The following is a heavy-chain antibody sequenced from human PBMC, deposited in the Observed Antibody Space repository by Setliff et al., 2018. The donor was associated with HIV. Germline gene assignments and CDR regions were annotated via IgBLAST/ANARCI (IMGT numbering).Heavy chain of an antibody. V-gene: IGHV4-39*07. CDR2: IYHNGIT. Sequence: PSETLSLTCSVSAGSISSGDYYWNWIRQPPGKGLEWIGSIYHNGITYYNPSLKSRVTISVDTSQNQFSLKLSSVTAADTAIYYCARRIYGNNPYFDYWSQGTLVTVSS. CDR3: ARRIYGNNPYFDY. CDR1: AGSISSGDYY. D-gene: IGHD4-17*01. J-gene: IGHJ4*02.